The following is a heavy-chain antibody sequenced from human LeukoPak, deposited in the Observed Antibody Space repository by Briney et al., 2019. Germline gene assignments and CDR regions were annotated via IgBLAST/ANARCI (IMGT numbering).Heavy chain of an antibody. CDR2: ISNSGSTI. Sequence: GGSLRLSCAASGFIFSSYEMNWGRQAPGKGLELVSYISNSGSTIYYADSVKGRLTISRDNAKNSLYLQMNSLRAEDTAVYYCARGGYSNANKFYYYGMDVWGQGTTVTV. D-gene: IGHD4-11*01. CDR3: ARGGYSNANKFYYYGMDV. CDR1: GFIFSSYE. J-gene: IGHJ6*02. V-gene: IGHV3-48*03.